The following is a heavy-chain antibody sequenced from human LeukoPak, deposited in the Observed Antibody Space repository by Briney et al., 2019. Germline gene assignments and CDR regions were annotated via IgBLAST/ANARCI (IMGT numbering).Heavy chain of an antibody. J-gene: IGHJ5*02. Sequence: PSQTLSLTCTVSGGSISSGSYYWRWIRQPAGKGLDGIGRIYTSGSTNYNPSLKSRVTISVDTSKNQFSLKLSSVTAADTAVYSCARDETVAGTRWFDPWGQGTLVTVSS. V-gene: IGHV4-61*02. D-gene: IGHD6-19*01. CDR2: IYTSGST. CDR1: GGSISSGSYY. CDR3: ARDETVAGTRWFDP.